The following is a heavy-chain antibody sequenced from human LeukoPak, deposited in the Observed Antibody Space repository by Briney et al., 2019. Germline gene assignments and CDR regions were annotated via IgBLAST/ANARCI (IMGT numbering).Heavy chain of an antibody. Sequence: GGSLRLSCAASGFTFSTYAMHWVRQAPGKGLEWVAVISYDGSSKYYADSVKGRFTISRDNSKNTLYLQMNSLRAEDTAVYYCASSTQISKYADYWGQGALVTVSS. V-gene: IGHV3-30-3*01. CDR1: GFTFSTYA. D-gene: IGHD2-2*01. CDR2: ISYDGSSK. J-gene: IGHJ4*02. CDR3: ASSTQISKYADY.